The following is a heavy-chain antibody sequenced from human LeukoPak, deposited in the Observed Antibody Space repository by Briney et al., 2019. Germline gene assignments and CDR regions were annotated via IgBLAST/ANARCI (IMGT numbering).Heavy chain of an antibody. CDR1: GFTFSGSA. CDR2: IRSKANSYAT. CDR3: TSYSSGWDFVY. V-gene: IGHV3-73*01. Sequence: PGGSLRLSCAASGFTFSGSAMHWVRQASGKGLQWVGRIRSKANSYATAYAASVKGRFTISRDDSKNTAYLQMNSLKTEDTAVYYCTSYSSGWDFVYWGQGTLVTVSS. D-gene: IGHD6-19*01. J-gene: IGHJ4*02.